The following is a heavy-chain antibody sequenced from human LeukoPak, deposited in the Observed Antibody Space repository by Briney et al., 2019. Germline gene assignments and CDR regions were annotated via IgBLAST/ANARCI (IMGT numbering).Heavy chain of an antibody. V-gene: IGHV3-48*04. CDR3: ARDQTGTGTIYYYYYMDV. CDR1: GFTFSSYS. CDR2: ICSSSSTI. D-gene: IGHD1-1*01. J-gene: IGHJ6*03. Sequence: GGSLRLSCPASGFTFSSYSLNWVRQAPGKGVEWVSYICSSSSTIYYADSVKGRVTISRDNAKNSLYLQMSSLRAEDTAVYYCARDQTGTGTIYYYYYMDVWGKGTTVTVSS.